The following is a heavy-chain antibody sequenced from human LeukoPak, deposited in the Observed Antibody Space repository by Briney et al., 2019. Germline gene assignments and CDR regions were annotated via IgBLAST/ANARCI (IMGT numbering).Heavy chain of an antibody. CDR2: IYYSGST. V-gene: IGHV4-59*01. Sequence: SETLSLTCTVSGGSISSYYWSWIRQPPGMGLEWIGYIYYSGSTNYNPSLKSRVTISVDTSKNQFSLKLSSVTAADTAVYYCARQPMPRAFDIWGQGTMVTVSS. D-gene: IGHD2-2*01. J-gene: IGHJ3*02. CDR1: GGSISSYY. CDR3: ARQPMPRAFDI.